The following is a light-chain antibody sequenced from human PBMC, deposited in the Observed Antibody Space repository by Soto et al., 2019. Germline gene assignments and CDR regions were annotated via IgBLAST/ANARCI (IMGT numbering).Light chain of an antibody. Sequence: QSVLTQPPSVSAAPGQKVTISCSGSSSNIGNNYVSWYQQFPGTAPKLLIYDNNKRPSGIPDRFSGSKSGTSATLGITGLQTGDEADYYCGTWNSSLSDVVFGGGTKLTVL. V-gene: IGLV1-51*01. CDR3: GTWNSSLSDVV. J-gene: IGLJ2*01. CDR1: SSNIGNNY. CDR2: DNN.